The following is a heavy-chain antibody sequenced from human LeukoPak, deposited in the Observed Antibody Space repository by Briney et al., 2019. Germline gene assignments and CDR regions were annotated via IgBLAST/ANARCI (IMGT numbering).Heavy chain of an antibody. CDR1: GYTFNVYY. Sequence: ASVKVSCKASGYTFNVYYIHWVRQAPGQGLEWMGWINPNSGGTNYAQKFQGRVTMTRDTSISTAYMELSRLRSDDTAVYYCARPLLWWPQVGYFDYWGQGTLVTVSS. CDR3: ARPLLWWPQVGYFDY. J-gene: IGHJ4*02. D-gene: IGHD4/OR15-4a*01. V-gene: IGHV1-2*02. CDR2: INPNSGGT.